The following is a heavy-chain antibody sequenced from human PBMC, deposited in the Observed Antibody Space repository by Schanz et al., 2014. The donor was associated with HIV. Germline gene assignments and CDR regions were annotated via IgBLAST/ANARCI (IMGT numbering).Heavy chain of an antibody. CDR1: GFTFSSYG. D-gene: IGHD2-15*01. V-gene: IGHV3-30*03. CDR2: ISYDGSKK. Sequence: QLVESGGGLVGPGGSLRLSCAASGFTFSSYGMHWVRQAPGKGLEWVAVISYDGSKKYYADSVKGRFTISRDNSKNTLYLQMNSLRAEDTAVYYCARGSGPYYYYYGMDVWGQGTTVTVSS. J-gene: IGHJ6*02. CDR3: ARGSGPYYYYYGMDV.